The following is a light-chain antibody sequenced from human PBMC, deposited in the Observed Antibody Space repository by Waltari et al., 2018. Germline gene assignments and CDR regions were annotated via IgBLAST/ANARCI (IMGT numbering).Light chain of an antibody. CDR1: SSDVGNYNL. V-gene: IGLV2-23*01. CDR3: CSYAGSYTWV. Sequence: QSALTQPASVSGSPGQSITISYTGTSSDVGNYNLVSCYQQYPGKAPKVMIYDDNRRPSGVSDRFSGSKSGNTASLTISGVQAEDEADYYCCSYAGSYTWVFGGGTMLTVL. CDR2: DDN. J-gene: IGLJ3*02.